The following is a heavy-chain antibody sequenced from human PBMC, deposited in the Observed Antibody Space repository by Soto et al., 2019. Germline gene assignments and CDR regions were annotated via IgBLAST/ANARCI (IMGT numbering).Heavy chain of an antibody. CDR2: IYFTGNT. J-gene: IGHJ5*02. CDR1: GGSITSSSHF. CDR3: AGQTFTIAAASYGRSNWFDP. D-gene: IGHD6-25*01. Sequence: QLQLQESGPGVVKPSETLSLTCSASGGSITSSSHFWGWVRQPPGKGLEWIGTIYFTGNTYYTPSLKSRLTMSIDTSKTEFSLSLNSVTAADTAVYYCAGQTFTIAAASYGRSNWFDPWGPGTLVTVSS. V-gene: IGHV4-39*01.